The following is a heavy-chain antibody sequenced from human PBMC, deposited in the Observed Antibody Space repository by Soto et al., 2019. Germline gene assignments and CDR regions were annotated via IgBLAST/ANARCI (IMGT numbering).Heavy chain of an antibody. Sequence: GGSLRLSCAASGFIFSGSSMHWVRQASGKGLEWVGRIRNKANSDATAYAASVKGRFTISRDDSKNTAYLQMNSLKAGDTAVYYCARPMIVVVISLFYHWGQGTLVTVSS. D-gene: IGHD3-22*01. J-gene: IGHJ1*01. V-gene: IGHV3-73*01. CDR2: IRNKANSDAT. CDR3: ARPMIVVVISLFYH. CDR1: GFIFSGSS.